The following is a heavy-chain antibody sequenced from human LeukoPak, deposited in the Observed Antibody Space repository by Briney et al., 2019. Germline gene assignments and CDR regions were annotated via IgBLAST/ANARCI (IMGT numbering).Heavy chain of an antibody. V-gene: IGHV2-5*01. D-gene: IGHD6-13*01. CDR3: AHRGPGYSSSWRMYYFDY. Sequence: SGPTLVKPTQTLTLTCTFSGFSLRTSGVGVGWIRQPPGKALEWLALIYWNDDKRYSPSLKSRLTITKDTSKNQVVLTMTNMDPVDTATYYCAHRGPGYSSSWRMYYFDYWGQGTLVTVSS. J-gene: IGHJ4*02. CDR1: GFSLRTSGVG. CDR2: IYWNDDK.